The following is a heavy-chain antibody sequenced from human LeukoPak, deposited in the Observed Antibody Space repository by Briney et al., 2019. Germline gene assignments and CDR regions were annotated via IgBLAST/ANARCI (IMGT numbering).Heavy chain of an antibody. CDR3: ASKYWFDP. V-gene: IGHV3-21*01. CDR2: ISSMSSHK. CDR1: GFTFSTYT. J-gene: IGHJ5*02. Sequence: GSLRLPCAASGFTFSTYTMNWVRQAPGKGLGWVSSISSMSSHKYYADSVEGRFTISRDNAKNSLFLQMNSLRVEDTAVYYCASKYWFDPWGQGTLVTVSS.